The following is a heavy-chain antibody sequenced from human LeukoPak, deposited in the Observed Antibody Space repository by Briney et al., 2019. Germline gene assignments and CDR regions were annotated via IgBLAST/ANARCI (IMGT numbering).Heavy chain of an antibody. V-gene: IGHV3-23*01. CDR1: GFTFSSYA. CDR2: ISGSGGST. J-gene: IGHJ4*02. D-gene: IGHD3-22*01. Sequence: GGSLRLSCSASGFTFSSYAMSWVRQAPGKGLEWVSAISGSGGSTYYADSVKGRFTISRDNSKNTLYLQMNSLRAEDTAVYYCATHQHYYDSSGLLLGSDYWGQGTLVTVSS. CDR3: ATHQHYYDSSGLLLGSDY.